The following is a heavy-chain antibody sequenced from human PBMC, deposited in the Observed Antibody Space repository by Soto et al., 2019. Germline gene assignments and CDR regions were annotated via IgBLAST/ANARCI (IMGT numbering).Heavy chain of an antibody. CDR1: GGTFSSYA. V-gene: IGHV1-69*01. CDR3: SRRGEVSPEYYYYYGMDV. CDR2: IIPIFGTA. J-gene: IGHJ6*02. D-gene: IGHD3-16*02. Sequence: QVQLVQSGAEVKKPGSSVKVSCKASGGTFSSYAISWVRQAPGQGLEWMGGIIPIFGTANYAQKFQGRVTITADESTSTAYLELSSLRSEETAVYYWSRRGEVSPEYYYYYGMDVWGQGTTVTGSS.